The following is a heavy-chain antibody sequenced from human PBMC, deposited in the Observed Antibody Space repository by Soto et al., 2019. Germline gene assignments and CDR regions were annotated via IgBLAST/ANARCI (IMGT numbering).Heavy chain of an antibody. D-gene: IGHD3-10*01. J-gene: IGHJ3*02. CDR3: ATSPPGANEAFDS. CDR1: GVSISSGGYY. CDR2: ISYFGDT. V-gene: IGHV4-31*03. Sequence: QVQLQESGPGLVKASQTLSLTCTVSGVSISSGGYYWTWIRQHPGKGLEWIGHISYFGDTHYSPSLKSRLTISVDTSKNQFSLNLDSVTAADTALYYCATSPPGANEAFDSWGQGTLVTVSS.